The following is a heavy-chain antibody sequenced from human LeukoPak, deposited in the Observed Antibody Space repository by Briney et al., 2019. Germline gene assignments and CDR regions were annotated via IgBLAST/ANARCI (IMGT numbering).Heavy chain of an antibody. Sequence: ASVKVSCKTSGYTFTSYGITWVRRAPGQGLEWMGWITTYNGNTYYAQKLQGRVTMTADTSTSTAYMELRSLRSDDTAVYYRARLSPPIASFCSGGTCYSGGFDPWGQGTLVTVSS. D-gene: IGHD2-15*01. CDR2: ITTYNGNT. CDR3: ARLSPPIASFCSGGTCYSGGFDP. V-gene: IGHV1-18*01. J-gene: IGHJ5*02. CDR1: GYTFTSYG.